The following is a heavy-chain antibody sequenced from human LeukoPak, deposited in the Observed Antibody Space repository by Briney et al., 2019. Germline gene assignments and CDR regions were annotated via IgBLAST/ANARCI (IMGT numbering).Heavy chain of an antibody. D-gene: IGHD2-21*01. CDR3: ARDGAYTAFDI. CDR2: IDSDGSST. CDR1: GFTFGSYW. Sequence: PGGSLRLSCAASGFTFGSYWMHWVRQAPGKGLVWVSRIDSDGSSTTYADSVKGRFTISRDNAKNTVYLQMNSLRAGDTAVYYCARDGAYTAFDIWGQGTMVTVSS. V-gene: IGHV3-74*01. J-gene: IGHJ3*02.